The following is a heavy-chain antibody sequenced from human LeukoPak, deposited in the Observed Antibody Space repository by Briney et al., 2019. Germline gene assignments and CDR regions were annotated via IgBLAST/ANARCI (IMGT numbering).Heavy chain of an antibody. CDR1: GYTFTSYY. CDR2: INPNSGGT. J-gene: IGHJ6*03. CDR3: ATHHVDTAMVPYYYYYYMDV. Sequence: ASVKVSCKASGYTFTSYYMHWVRQAPGQGLEWMGWINPNSGGTNYAQKFQGRVAMTRDTSISTAYMELSRLRSDDTAVYYCATHHVDTAMVPYYYYYYMDVWGKGTTVTISS. V-gene: IGHV1-2*02. D-gene: IGHD5-18*01.